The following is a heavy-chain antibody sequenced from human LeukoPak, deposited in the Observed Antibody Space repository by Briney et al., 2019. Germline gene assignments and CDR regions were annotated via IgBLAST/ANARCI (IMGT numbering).Heavy chain of an antibody. D-gene: IGHD6-19*01. Sequence: GASVKLSCRASGYTFTSYGISWVRQAPGQRLGWMGGISAYNGNTNYAQKLQGRVTLTTDTSTSTAYMELRSLRSDDTAVYFCASSLSSSSGLFVYWGQGTLVTVSS. CDR1: GYTFTSYG. CDR2: ISAYNGNT. V-gene: IGHV1-18*01. CDR3: ASSLSSSSGLFVY. J-gene: IGHJ4*02.